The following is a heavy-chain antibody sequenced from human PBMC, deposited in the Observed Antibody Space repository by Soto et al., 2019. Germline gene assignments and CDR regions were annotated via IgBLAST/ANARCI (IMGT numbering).Heavy chain of an antibody. J-gene: IGHJ4*02. CDR2: ISSSSSSYI. D-gene: IGHD5-18*01. V-gene: IGHV3-21*01. CDR3: ARGHTAMVYY. Sequence: GESLKISCAASGFTFSSYSMNWVRQAPGKGLEWVSSISSSSSSYIYYADSVKGRFTISRDNAKNSLYLQLNSLRAEDTAVYYCARGHTAMVYYWGQGTLVTVSS. CDR1: GFTFSSYS.